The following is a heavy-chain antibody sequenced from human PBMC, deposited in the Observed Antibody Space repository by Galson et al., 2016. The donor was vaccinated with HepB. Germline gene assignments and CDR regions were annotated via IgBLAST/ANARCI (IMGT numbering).Heavy chain of an antibody. CDR2: VSFDGLKT. Sequence: SLRLSCAASGFTFRNFGIHWVRQAPGKGLEWVAVVSFDGLKTLYVGSVSGRLTISRDNSKNTAYLQMNYLRPDDTAVYYYAKDLGVGTTTTDAFDIWGQGTMVAVSS. J-gene: IGHJ3*02. CDR3: AKDLGVGTTTTDAFDI. D-gene: IGHD1-26*01. V-gene: IGHV3-30*18. CDR1: GFTFRNFG.